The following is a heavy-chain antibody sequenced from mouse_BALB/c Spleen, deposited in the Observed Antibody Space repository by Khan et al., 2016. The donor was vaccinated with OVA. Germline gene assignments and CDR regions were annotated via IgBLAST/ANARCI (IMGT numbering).Heavy chain of an antibody. CDR3: ARNYDYDEGLAY. Sequence: QVQLQQSGPGLVQPSQSLSITCTVSGFSLTSYGVHWVRQSPGKGLEWLGVIWSGGSTDYNAAFISRRNISKDNSKSQAFFKMNSLQANDTAIYYCARNYDYDEGLAYLGQGTLVTVSA. CDR1: GFSLTSYG. CDR2: IWSGGST. V-gene: IGHV2-2*02. J-gene: IGHJ3*01. D-gene: IGHD2-4*01.